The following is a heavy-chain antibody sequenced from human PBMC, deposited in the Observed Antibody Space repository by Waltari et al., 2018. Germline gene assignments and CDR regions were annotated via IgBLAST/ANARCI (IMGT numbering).Heavy chain of an antibody. CDR3: AKDLSYGSGLDV. J-gene: IGHJ6*02. Sequence: EVQLVESGGVVVQPGGSLRLSCAASGFTFDDYAMHWVRQAPGKGLEWVSLISWDGGSTYYADSVKGRFTISRDNSKNSLYLQMNSLRAEDTALYYCAKDLSYGSGLDVWGQGTTVTVSS. CDR2: ISWDGGST. V-gene: IGHV3-43D*04. D-gene: IGHD4-17*01. CDR1: GFTFDDYA.